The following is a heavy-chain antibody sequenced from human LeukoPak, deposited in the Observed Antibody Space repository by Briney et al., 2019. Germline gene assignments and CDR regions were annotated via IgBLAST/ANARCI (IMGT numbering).Heavy chain of an antibody. CDR3: ASPWPYQLSAFDI. Sequence: SETLSLTCAVYGGSFSGYYWSWIRQPPGKGLEWIGEINHSGGTNYDPSLKSRVTISVDTSKNQFSLKLSSVTAADTAVYYCASPWPYQLSAFDIWGQGTMVTVSS. CDR1: GGSFSGYY. J-gene: IGHJ3*02. V-gene: IGHV4-34*01. CDR2: INHSGGT. D-gene: IGHD2-2*01.